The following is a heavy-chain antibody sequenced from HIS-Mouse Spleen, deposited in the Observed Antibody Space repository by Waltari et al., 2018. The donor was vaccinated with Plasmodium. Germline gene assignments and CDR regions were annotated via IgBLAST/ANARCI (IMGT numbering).Heavy chain of an antibody. V-gene: IGHV3-7*01. Sequence: EVQLVESGGGLVQPGGCLRLSGGAPGFTFSSYWMSWVRRAPGKGLEWVANIKQDGSEKYYVDSVKGRFTISRDNAKNSLYLQMNSLRAEDTAVYYCASSWYWYFDLWGRGTLVTVSS. D-gene: IGHD6-13*01. CDR3: ASSWYWYFDL. CDR2: IKQDGSEK. CDR1: GFTFSSYW. J-gene: IGHJ2*01.